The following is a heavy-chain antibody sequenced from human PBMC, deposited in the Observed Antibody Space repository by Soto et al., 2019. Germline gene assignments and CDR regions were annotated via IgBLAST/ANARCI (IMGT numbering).Heavy chain of an antibody. CDR2: ISKSDYT. Sequence: AGSLRLSCTVSGFAFNNYGINWVRQAPGKGLEWVSSISKSDYTYYSDSVKGRFTISRDNAKNSVSLQVNTLRVEDTAVYYCAREDSIIIPAVSDFWGQGTLVTVSS. CDR1: GFAFNNYG. V-gene: IGHV3-21*01. D-gene: IGHD2-2*01. CDR3: AREDSIIIPAVSDF. J-gene: IGHJ4*02.